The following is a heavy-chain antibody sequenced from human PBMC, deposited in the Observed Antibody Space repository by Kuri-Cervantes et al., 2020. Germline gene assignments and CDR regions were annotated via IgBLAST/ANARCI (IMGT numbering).Heavy chain of an antibody. D-gene: IGHD6-19*01. CDR3: AKAKYSSGWYYFDY. CDR2: ISWSSGSI. Sequence: GGSLRLSCAASGFTFSSYSMNWVRQAPGKGLEWVSGISWSSGSIGYADSVKGRFTISRDNAKNSLYLQMNSLRAEDTALYYCAKAKYSSGWYYFDYWGQGTLVTVSS. V-gene: IGHV3-9*01. J-gene: IGHJ4*02. CDR1: GFTFSSYS.